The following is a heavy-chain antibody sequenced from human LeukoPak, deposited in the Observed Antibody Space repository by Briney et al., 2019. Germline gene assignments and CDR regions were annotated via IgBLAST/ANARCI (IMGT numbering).Heavy chain of an antibody. V-gene: IGHV4-59*01. J-gene: IGHJ4*02. D-gene: IGHD3-9*01. CDR2: IYYSGST. CDR1: GGSISSYY. Sequence: PSETLSLTCTVSGGSISSYYWSWIRQLPGKGLEWIGYIYYSGSTNYNPSLKSRVTISVDTSKNQFSLKLSSVTAADTAVYYCARADYDILTGSIAPFDYWGQGTLVTVSS. CDR3: ARADYDILTGSIAPFDY.